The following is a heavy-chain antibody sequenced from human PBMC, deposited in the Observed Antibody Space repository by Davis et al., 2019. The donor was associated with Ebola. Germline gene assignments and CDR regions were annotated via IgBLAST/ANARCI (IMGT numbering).Heavy chain of an antibody. V-gene: IGHV1-3*01. CDR1: GYTFTSYA. D-gene: IGHD3-3*01. Sequence: ASVKVSCKASGYTFTSYAMHWVRQAPGQRLEWMGWINAGNGNTKYSQKFQGRVTITRDTSASTAYMELSSLRSEDTAVYYCARIMSNYYDFWSGYSGYYGMDVWGQGTMVTVSS. CDR2: INAGNGNT. CDR3: ARIMSNYYDFWSGYSGYYGMDV. J-gene: IGHJ6*02.